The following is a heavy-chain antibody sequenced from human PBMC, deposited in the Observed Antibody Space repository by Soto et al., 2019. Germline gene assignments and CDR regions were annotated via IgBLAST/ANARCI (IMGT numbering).Heavy chain of an antibody. CDR3: ARAHYGDYGYGMAV. D-gene: IGHD4-17*01. Sequence: QLQLQESGSGLVKPSQTLSLTCAVSGGSISSGGYSWSWIRQPPGKGLEWIGYIYHSGYTYYNPSLKSRATISVDRSMNQFSLKLSSVTAADTAVYYCARAHYGDYGYGMAVWGQGTTVTVSS. J-gene: IGHJ6*02. V-gene: IGHV4-30-2*01. CDR1: GGSISSGGYS. CDR2: IYHSGYT.